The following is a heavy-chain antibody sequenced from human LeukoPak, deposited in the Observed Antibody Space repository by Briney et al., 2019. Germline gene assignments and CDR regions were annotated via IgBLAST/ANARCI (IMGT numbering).Heavy chain of an antibody. CDR3: AKALGYSYGTDY. D-gene: IGHD5-18*01. Sequence: GGSLRLSCAASGCTFSNYGMHWVRQAPGKGLEWVAVISYDGSNKYYADSVKGRFTISRDNSKNTLYLQMNSLRAEDRAGYYCAKALGYSYGTDYWGQGNLVTVSS. CDR2: ISYDGSNK. CDR1: GCTFSNYG. J-gene: IGHJ4*02. V-gene: IGHV3-30*18.